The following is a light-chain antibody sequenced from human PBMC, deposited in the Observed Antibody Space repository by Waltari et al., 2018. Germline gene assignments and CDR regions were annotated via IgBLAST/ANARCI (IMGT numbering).Light chain of an antibody. Sequence: DIQMTQSPSTLSASVGDTVTITCRASRSISRWLAWFQQKPGKAPKLLIYKASTLESGVPSRLSGSGSGSEFNITISSLQPDDLATYYCQQYNSYSEYTFGQGTKLEMK. CDR1: RSISRW. CDR2: KAS. CDR3: QQYNSYSEYT. V-gene: IGKV1-5*03. J-gene: IGKJ2*01.